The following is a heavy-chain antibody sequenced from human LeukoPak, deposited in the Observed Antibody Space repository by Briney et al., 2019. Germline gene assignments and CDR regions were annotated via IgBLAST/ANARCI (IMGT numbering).Heavy chain of an antibody. V-gene: IGHV3-23*01. CDR1: GFTFKNYA. J-gene: IGHJ4*02. D-gene: IGHD3-9*01. CDR3: AKWGDYDVLTGYYDSDY. Sequence: PGGSLRLSCAASGFTFKNYAMTWVRQAPGKGLQWVSAISGRDDSTYYADSVKGRFTISRDISENTLFLQMNNLRADDTAVYYCAKWGDYDVLTGYYDSDYWGQGTLVTVSS. CDR2: ISGRDDST.